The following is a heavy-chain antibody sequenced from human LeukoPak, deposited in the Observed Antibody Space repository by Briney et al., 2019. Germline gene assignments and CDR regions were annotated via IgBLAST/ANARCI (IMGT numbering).Heavy chain of an antibody. Sequence: SETLSLTCAVYGGSFSGYYWSWIRQPPGKGLEWIGEINHSGSTNYNPSLKSRVTISVDTSKNQFSLKLSSVTAADTAVYYCARAADLAYYYDSSGYYHHDYWGQGTLVTVSS. J-gene: IGHJ4*02. CDR3: ARAADLAYYYDSSGYYHHDY. D-gene: IGHD3-22*01. CDR2: INHSGST. V-gene: IGHV4-34*01. CDR1: GGSFSGYY.